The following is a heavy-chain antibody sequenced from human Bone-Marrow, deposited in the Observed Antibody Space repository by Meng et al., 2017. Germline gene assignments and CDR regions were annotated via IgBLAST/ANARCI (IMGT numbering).Heavy chain of an antibody. D-gene: IGHD3-9*01. V-gene: IGHV1-18*04. Sequence: ASVTVSCKASGYTFSTCGITWVRQAPGQGLEWMGWISGYNGNTNYAQKLQGRVTMTTDTSTSTAYMELRSLRSDDTAVYYCARDGFDWFTDYYYYGMDVWGQGTTVTVSS. J-gene: IGHJ6*02. CDR2: ISGYNGNT. CDR1: GYTFSTCG. CDR3: ARDGFDWFTDYYYYGMDV.